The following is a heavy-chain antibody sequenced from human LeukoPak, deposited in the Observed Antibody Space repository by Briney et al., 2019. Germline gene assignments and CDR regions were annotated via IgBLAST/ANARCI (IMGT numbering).Heavy chain of an antibody. D-gene: IGHD3-10*01. V-gene: IGHV4-59*08. CDR1: GGSISNYY. CDR2: IYYSGRT. Sequence: SETLSLTCTVSGGSISNYYWSWIRQPPGKGLELIGYIYYSGRTNYNPSLKSRVTMSVDTSKNQFSLNMRHVTAADTAVYYCARSEINDYNRYWGQGITVIVSS. CDR3: ARSEINDYNRY. J-gene: IGHJ4*02.